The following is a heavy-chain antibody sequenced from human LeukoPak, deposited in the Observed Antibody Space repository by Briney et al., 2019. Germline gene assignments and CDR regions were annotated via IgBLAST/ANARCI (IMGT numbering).Heavy chain of an antibody. CDR1: GGSISSGSYY. Sequence: KSSETLSLTCTVSGGSISSGSYYWSWIRQPAGKGLEWIGRIYTSGSTNYSPSLKSRVTISVDTSKNQFSLELSSVTAADTAVYYCARARVGATGGLDYWGQGTLVTVSS. V-gene: IGHV4-61*02. D-gene: IGHD1-26*01. CDR2: IYTSGST. CDR3: ARARVGATGGLDY. J-gene: IGHJ4*02.